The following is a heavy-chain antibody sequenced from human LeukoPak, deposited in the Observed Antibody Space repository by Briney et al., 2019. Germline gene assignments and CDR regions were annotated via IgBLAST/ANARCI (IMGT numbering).Heavy chain of an antibody. CDR2: ISAYNGNT. Sequence: EASVKVSCKPSGYTFTSYGISWVRQAPGQGLEWMGWISAYNGNTNYAQKLQGRVTMTTDTSTSTAYMELRSLRSDDTAVYYCARISPMWYYYDSSGRMGAFDIWGQGTMVTVSS. D-gene: IGHD3-22*01. V-gene: IGHV1-18*01. CDR1: GYTFTSYG. CDR3: ARISPMWYYYDSSGRMGAFDI. J-gene: IGHJ3*02.